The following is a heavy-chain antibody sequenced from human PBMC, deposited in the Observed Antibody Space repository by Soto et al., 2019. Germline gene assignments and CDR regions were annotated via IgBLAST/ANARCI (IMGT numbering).Heavy chain of an antibody. Sequence: QVQLQESGPGLVKPSQTLSLTCTVSGGSISRVAYYWNWIRQLPGKVLEWIGYIYHTGSTYYNPSLKSRLLILVDTSKNQFSLRLTALTAADTAVYYWAREQVPTLDYYGMDVWGQGTTVTVSS. J-gene: IGHJ6*02. V-gene: IGHV4-31*03. CDR3: AREQVPTLDYYGMDV. CDR2: IYHTGST. CDR1: GGSISRVAYY.